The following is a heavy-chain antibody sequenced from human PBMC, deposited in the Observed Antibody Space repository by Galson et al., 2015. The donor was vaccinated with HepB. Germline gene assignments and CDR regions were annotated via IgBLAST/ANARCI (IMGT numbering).Heavy chain of an antibody. J-gene: IGHJ4*02. Sequence: SLRLSCAVSGFTLNSYGMHWVRQAPGKGLEWVAFIWYDGRNKYYADSVKGRFTVSRDNSKNTLYLQMNSLRAEDTAVYYCVRDRTTEYYYDSYGYTYYFDYWGLGSLVTVSS. CDR2: IWYDGRNK. V-gene: IGHV3-30*02. CDR3: VRDRTTEYYYDSYGYTYYFDY. CDR1: GFTLNSYG. D-gene: IGHD3-22*01.